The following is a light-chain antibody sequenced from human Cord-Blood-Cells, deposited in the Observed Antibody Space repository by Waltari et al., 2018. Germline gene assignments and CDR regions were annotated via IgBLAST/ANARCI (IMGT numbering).Light chain of an antibody. J-gene: IGKJ1*01. CDR3: QQYYSTPRT. V-gene: IGKV4-1*01. Sequence: DIVMTQSPDSLAVSLGERATINCKSSLSVLYSSNNKNYLAWYQQKPGQPPKLLIYWASTRESGVPDRFSGSGSGTDFTLTISSLRAEDVAVYYCQQYYSTPRTFGQGTKVEIK. CDR2: WAS. CDR1: LSVLYSSNNKNY.